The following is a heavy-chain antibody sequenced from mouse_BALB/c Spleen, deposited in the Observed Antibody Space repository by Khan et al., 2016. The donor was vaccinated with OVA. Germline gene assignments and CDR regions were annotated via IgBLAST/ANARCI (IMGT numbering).Heavy chain of an antibody. D-gene: IGHD2-1*01. J-gene: IGHJ3*01. CDR3: ARSNGNYWFAY. V-gene: IGHV9-3-1*01. Sequence: QIQLVQSGPELKKPGETVKISCKASGYTLTNYGMNWVKQAPGQGLKWMGWINTSTGEPTYAEDFKGRIAFSLETSASTAYLQINNLKNEDTATYFCARSNGNYWFAYWGQGTLVTVSA. CDR1: GYTLTNYG. CDR2: INTSTGEP.